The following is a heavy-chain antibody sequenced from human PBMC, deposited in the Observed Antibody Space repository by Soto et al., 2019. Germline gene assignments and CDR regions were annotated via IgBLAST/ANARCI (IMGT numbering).Heavy chain of an antibody. CDR2: IYYSGRT. D-gene: IGHD6-13*01. J-gene: IGHJ6*02. CDR1: GGSISSYY. V-gene: IGHV4-59*08. Sequence: SETLSLTCTVSGGSISSYYWSWIRQPPGKGLEWIGYIYYSGRTNYNPSLKSRVTISVDTSKIQFSLKLSSVTAADTAVYYCASQGYSSSWYGRDYYYGMDVWGQGTTVT. CDR3: ASQGYSSSWYGRDYYYGMDV.